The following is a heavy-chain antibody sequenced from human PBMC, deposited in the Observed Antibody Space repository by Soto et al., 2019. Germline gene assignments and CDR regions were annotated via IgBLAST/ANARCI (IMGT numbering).Heavy chain of an antibody. V-gene: IGHV3-11*01. Sequence: QVQLVESGGGLVKPGGALRLSCAASGFTFSGYYMTWIRQAPGKGLEWISYFSSSGYTIRYADSVEGRFTVSREYAKKTLDLRMDSLTAEDTAVYYCATGRGGRSEDWGQGTLVTVSS. D-gene: IGHD3-3*01. CDR1: GFTFSGYY. J-gene: IGHJ4*02. CDR2: FSSSGYTI. CDR3: ATGRGGRSED.